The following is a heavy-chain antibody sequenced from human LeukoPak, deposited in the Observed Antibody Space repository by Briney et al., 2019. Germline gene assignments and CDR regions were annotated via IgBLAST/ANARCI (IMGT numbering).Heavy chain of an antibody. J-gene: IGHJ4*02. CDR1: GVTVGNNY. CDR2: IYSGGST. Sequence: GGSLRLSCAASGVTVGNNYMNWVRRAPGKGLEWVSLIYSGGSTHYADSVKGRFTISRDNSKNTLYLQMNSLRVDDTAVYYCARDPPAVAASTYGWGQGTLVTVSS. D-gene: IGHD6-6*01. V-gene: IGHV3-66*01. CDR3: ARDPPAVAASTYG.